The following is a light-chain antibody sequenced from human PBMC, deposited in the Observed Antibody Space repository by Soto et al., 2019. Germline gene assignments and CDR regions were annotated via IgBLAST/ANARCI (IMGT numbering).Light chain of an antibody. J-gene: IGLJ1*01. Sequence: QSALTQPASVSGSPGQSITMSCTGTNSDIGAYNYVSWYQHHPGTAPKLILYDVSNRPSGVSDRFSGSKSGNTASLTVSGLQAEDEGDYYCCSFTSASGTTPYVFGTGTKLTVL. CDR2: DVS. CDR1: NSDIGAYNY. CDR3: CSFTSASGTTPYV. V-gene: IGLV2-14*03.